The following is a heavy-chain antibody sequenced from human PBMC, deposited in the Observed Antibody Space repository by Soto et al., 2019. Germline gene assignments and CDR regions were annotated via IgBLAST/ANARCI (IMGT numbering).Heavy chain of an antibody. Sequence: PGGSLRLSCAASGFTHSSYAMSWVRQAPGKGLEWVSGIGGSGGSTFYADSVQARFSISRDNSKNTLYLQMISLRAEDTAAYYCANDLGAAAGSGFDPWGQGTLVTVSS. CDR1: GFTHSSYA. D-gene: IGHD6-13*01. V-gene: IGHV3-23*01. CDR2: IGGSGGST. J-gene: IGHJ5*02. CDR3: ANDLGAAAGSGFDP.